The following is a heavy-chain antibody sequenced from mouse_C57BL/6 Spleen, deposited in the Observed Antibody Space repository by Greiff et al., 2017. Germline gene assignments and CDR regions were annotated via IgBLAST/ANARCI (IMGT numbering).Heavy chain of an antibody. CDR1: GYSFTSYY. CDR2: IYPGSGNT. J-gene: IGHJ4*01. CDR3: ASPGGLSYAMDY. D-gene: IGHD2-4*01. V-gene: IGHV1-66*01. Sequence: QVQLKQSGPELVKPGASVKISCKASGYSFTSYYIHWVKQRPGQGLEWIGWIYPGSGNTKYNEKFKGKATLTADTSSSTAYMQLSSLTSEDSAVYYCASPGGLSYAMDYWGQGTSVTVSS.